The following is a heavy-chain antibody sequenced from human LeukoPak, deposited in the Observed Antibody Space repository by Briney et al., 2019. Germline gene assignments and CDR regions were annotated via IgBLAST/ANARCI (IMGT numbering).Heavy chain of an antibody. D-gene: IGHD4-23*01. J-gene: IGHJ4*02. CDR2: FHYSGGT. CDR1: GGSINNYY. V-gene: IGHV4-59*08. CDR3: ATSSDYGGNPVGDFFDY. Sequence: SETLSLTCTVSGGSINNYYWSWIRQPPGKGLEWVGYFHYSGGTKYNPSLKSRVTISVDTSKNQFSLKVSSVTAADTAVYYCATSSDYGGNPVGDFFDYWGQGSLVTVSS.